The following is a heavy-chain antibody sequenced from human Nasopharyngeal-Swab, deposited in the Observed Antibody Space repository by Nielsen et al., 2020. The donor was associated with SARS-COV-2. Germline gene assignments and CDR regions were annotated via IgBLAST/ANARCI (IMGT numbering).Heavy chain of an antibody. Sequence: SETLSLTCTVSGGSISSSSYYWGWIRQPPGKGLEWIGSIYYSGSTYYNPSLKSRVTISVDTSKNQFSLKLSSVTAADTAVYYCARATSLIGVWGSYRYTGHDYWGQGTPVTVSS. D-gene: IGHD3-16*02. CDR1: GGSISSSSYY. J-gene: IGHJ4*02. CDR2: IYYSGST. V-gene: IGHV4-39*01. CDR3: ARATSLIGVWGSYRYTGHDY.